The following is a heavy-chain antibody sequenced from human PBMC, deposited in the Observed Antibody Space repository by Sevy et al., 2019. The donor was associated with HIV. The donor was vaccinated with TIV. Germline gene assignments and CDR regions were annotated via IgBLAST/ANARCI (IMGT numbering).Heavy chain of an antibody. CDR3: GIFNWGSRWYFDL. D-gene: IGHD7-27*01. J-gene: IGHJ2*01. CDR2: INHGGST. V-gene: IGHV4-61*08. CDR1: GVSVSSGEYY. Sequence: SETLSLTCTVSGVSVSSGEYYWTWLRQPPGKGLEGIGEINHGGSTNYNPSLKSRVTISLDTSKNQFSLQLGSVTAADAAVYYCGIFNWGSRWYFDLWGRGTLVTVSS.